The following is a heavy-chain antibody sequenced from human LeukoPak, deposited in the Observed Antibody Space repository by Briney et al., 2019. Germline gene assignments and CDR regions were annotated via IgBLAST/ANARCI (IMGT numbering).Heavy chain of an antibody. J-gene: IGHJ6*03. CDR2: INPSGGST. Sequence: ASVTVSFKASGYTFTSYYMHWVRQAPGQGREGMGIINPSGGSTSYAQKFQGRVTMTRDISTSTVYMELSSLRSEDTAVYYCARDRVGYCSSTSCYTAWGYYYYYMDVWGKGTTVTVSS. CDR3: ARDRVGYCSSTSCYTAWGYYYYYMDV. V-gene: IGHV1-46*01. CDR1: GYTFTSYY. D-gene: IGHD2-2*02.